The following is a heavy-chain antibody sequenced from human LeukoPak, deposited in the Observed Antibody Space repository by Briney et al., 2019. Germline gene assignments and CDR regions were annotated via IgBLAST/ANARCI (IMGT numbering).Heavy chain of an antibody. CDR1: GGSFSGYY. D-gene: IGHD6-19*01. CDR2: INHSGST. V-gene: IGHV4-34*01. Sequence: SETLSLTCAVYGGSFSGYYWSWIRQPPGKGLEWIGEINHSGSTNYNPSLKSRVTISVDTSKNQFSLKLSSVTAADTAVYYCARGGKWLYYFDYWGQGTLVTVSS. CDR3: ARGGKWLYYFDY. J-gene: IGHJ4*02.